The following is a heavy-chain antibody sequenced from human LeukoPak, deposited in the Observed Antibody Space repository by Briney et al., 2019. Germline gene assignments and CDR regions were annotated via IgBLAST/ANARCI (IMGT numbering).Heavy chain of an antibody. CDR2: ISANNGNT. D-gene: IGHD7-27*01. CDR3: ARGDWGDASDI. J-gene: IGHJ3*02. V-gene: IGHV1-18*01. CDR1: GFTFNHFA. Sequence: ASVKVSCKASGFTFNHFAFNWVRQAPGQGLEWMGWISANNGNTHYTQKFQGRVTMTTDTSTSATYMEMRSLRSDDTAMYYCARGDWGDASDIWGQGTLVTVSS.